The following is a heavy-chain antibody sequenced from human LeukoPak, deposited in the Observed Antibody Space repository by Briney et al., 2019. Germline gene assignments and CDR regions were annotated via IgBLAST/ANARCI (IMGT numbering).Heavy chain of an antibody. Sequence: GESLKISCKGSGYSFTNYWIAWVRQMPGKGLEWMGIIYPGDSDTRFSPSFQGQVTISADKSISTAYLQWSSLKASGTAMYYCARHGYCTNGVCYDYWGQGTLVTVSS. J-gene: IGHJ4*02. CDR1: GYSFTNYW. CDR2: IYPGDSDT. CDR3: ARHGYCTNGVCYDY. D-gene: IGHD2-8*01. V-gene: IGHV5-51*01.